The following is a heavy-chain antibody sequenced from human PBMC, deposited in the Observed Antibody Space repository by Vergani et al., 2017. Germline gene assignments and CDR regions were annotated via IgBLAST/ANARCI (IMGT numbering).Heavy chain of an antibody. Sequence: EVQLVESGGGLIQPGGSLRLSCAASGFTVSSNYMSWVRQAPGKGLEWVSSISSSSSYIYYADSVKGRFTISRDNAKNSLYLQMNSLRAEDTAVYYCARDGDVLGYGSGGSCYYGMDVWGQGTTVTVSS. D-gene: IGHD2-15*01. V-gene: IGHV3-21*01. J-gene: IGHJ6*02. CDR3: ARDGDVLGYGSGGSCYYGMDV. CDR1: GFTVSSNY. CDR2: ISSSSSYI.